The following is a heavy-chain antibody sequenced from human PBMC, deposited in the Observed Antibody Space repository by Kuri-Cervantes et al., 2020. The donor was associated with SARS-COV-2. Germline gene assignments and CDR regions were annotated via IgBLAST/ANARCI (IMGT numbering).Heavy chain of an antibody. J-gene: IGHJ4*02. CDR2: INGYNDNT. CDR3: ARGIVVVVAAMGYLDY. Sequence: ASVKVSCKASGYTFTNYGISWVRQAPGQGLEWMGWINGYNDNTKYAQKLQSRVTMTTDTSTSTAYMELRSLRSDDTTVYYCARGIVVVVAAMGYLDYWGQGTLVTVSS. D-gene: IGHD2-15*01. CDR1: GYTFTNYG. V-gene: IGHV1-18*04.